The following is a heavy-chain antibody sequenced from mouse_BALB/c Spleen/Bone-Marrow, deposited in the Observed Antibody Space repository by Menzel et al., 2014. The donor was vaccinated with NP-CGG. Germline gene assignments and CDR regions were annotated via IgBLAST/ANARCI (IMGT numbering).Heavy chain of an antibody. CDR1: GYTFTSYW. J-gene: IGHJ3*01. D-gene: IGHD1-2*01. V-gene: IGHV1S22*01. Sequence: GPELVRPGASVKLSCKASGYTFTSYWMHWVKQRPGQGLEWIGNIYPGSGSTNYDEKFKSKATLTVDTSSSTAYMQLSSLTSEDSAVYYCTSLRLPCWGQGTLVTVSA. CDR3: TSLRLPC. CDR2: IYPGSGST.